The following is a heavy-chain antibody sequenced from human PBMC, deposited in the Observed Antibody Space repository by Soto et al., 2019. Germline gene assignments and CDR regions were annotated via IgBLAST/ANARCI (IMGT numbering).Heavy chain of an antibody. CDR2: IYPGDSDT. CDR3: ARPTYTSGNYYTLPPDY. V-gene: IGHV5-51*01. D-gene: IGHD3-10*01. CDR1: GFSFTSYW. Sequence: PGESLKISCKGSGFSFTSYWIAWVRQMPGKGLEWMGIIYPGDSDTRYSPSFQGQVTISADKSISTAYLQWSSLKASDTAMYYCARPTYTSGNYYTLPPDYWGQGTVVTVSS. J-gene: IGHJ4*02.